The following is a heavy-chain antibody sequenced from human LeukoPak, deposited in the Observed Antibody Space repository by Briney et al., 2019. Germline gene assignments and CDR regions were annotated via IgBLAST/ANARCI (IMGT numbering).Heavy chain of an antibody. CDR2: IIHNRGTGRGST. CDR3: AREPGIAAVRGFDP. D-gene: IGHD6-13*01. Sequence: SETLSLTCAVYGGSFSGNYWSWIRQAPGKGLEWIGEIIHNRGTGRGSTSYNPSLQSRVTISVDTSKNQFSLRLNAVTAADTAVYYCAREPGIAAVRGFDPWGQGTLVTVSS. J-gene: IGHJ5*02. V-gene: IGHV4-34*12. CDR1: GGSFSGNY.